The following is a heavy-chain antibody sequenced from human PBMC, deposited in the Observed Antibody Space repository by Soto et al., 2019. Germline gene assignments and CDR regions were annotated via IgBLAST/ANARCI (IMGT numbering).Heavy chain of an antibody. D-gene: IGHD6-19*01. V-gene: IGHV3-23*01. CDR2: ISGSGGRT. CDR1: GFTFSRYA. J-gene: IGHJ5*02. CDR3: AKDVDYSGYSSGWYDQ. Sequence: PGGSLRLSCAASGFTFSRYAMNWVRQAPGKGLEWVSTISGSGGRTDYADSVKGRFTISRDNSKNTLYLQMNSLRAEDTAVYYCAKDVDYSGYSSGWYDQWGQGTLVTVSS.